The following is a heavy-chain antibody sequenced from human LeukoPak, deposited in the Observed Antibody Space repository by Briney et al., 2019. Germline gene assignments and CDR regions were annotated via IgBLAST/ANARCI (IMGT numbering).Heavy chain of an antibody. CDR1: GGSFSGYY. J-gene: IGHJ4*02. CDR3: AGGQGTGYGGSGGGDGEGAGDY. Sequence: PSETLSLTCAVYGGSFSGYYWSWIRQPPGKGLEWIGEINHSGSTNYNPSLKSRVTISVDTSKNQFSLKLSSVTAAETGGEYGAGGQGTGYGGSGGGDGEGAGDYWGQGTLVTVSS. D-gene: IGHD1-26*01. V-gene: IGHV4-34*01. CDR2: INHSGST.